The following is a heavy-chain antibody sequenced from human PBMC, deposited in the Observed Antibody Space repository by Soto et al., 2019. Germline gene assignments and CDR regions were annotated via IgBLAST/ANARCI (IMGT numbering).Heavy chain of an antibody. Sequence: LPGTLSLTCSVYGGSFSGYYWSWIRQPPGKGLEWIGEINHSGSTNYNPSLKSRVTISVDTSKNQFSLKLSSVTAADTAVYYCARGRRLLDIVVVPASYNWFDPWGQGTLVTVSS. V-gene: IGHV4-34*01. D-gene: IGHD2-2*01. J-gene: IGHJ5*02. CDR3: ARGRRLLDIVVVPASYNWFDP. CDR2: INHSGST. CDR1: GGSFSGYY.